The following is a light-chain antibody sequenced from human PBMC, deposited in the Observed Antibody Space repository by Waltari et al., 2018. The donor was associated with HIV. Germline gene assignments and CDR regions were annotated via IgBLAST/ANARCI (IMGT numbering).Light chain of an antibody. CDR1: TIAFGLSNF. Sequence: QSALTQPASVSGSPGQSITIPCTVSTIAFGLSNFTSWYQQHPGGVPRVIISEVFSRPSGVSSRFSGSKSGNTASLTISWLQTEDEADYYCTSFTSNYTVIFGGGTKVTVL. CDR2: EVF. CDR3: TSFTSNYTVI. V-gene: IGLV2-14*01. J-gene: IGLJ2*01.